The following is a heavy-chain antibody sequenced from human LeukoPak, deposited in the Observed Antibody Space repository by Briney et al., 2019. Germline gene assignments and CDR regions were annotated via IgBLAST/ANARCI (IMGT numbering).Heavy chain of an antibody. J-gene: IGHJ3*02. CDR3: ARSIHYYYDSSGYYPNAFDI. CDR1: GYSFTSYW. D-gene: IGHD3-22*01. V-gene: IGHV5-51*01. CDR2: IYPGDSDT. Sequence: GESLKISCKGSGYSFTSYWIGWVRQMPVKGLEWMGIIYPGDSDTRYSLSFQGQVTISADKSISTAYLQWSSLKASDTAMYYCARSIHYYYDSSGYYPNAFDIWGQGTMVTVSS.